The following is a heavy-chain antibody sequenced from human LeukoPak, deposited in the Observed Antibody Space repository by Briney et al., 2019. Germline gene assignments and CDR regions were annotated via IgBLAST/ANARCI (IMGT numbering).Heavy chain of an antibody. CDR3: ARAPTSSWYDY. CDR1: GFTFSTYA. D-gene: IGHD6-13*01. V-gene: IGHV3-23*01. J-gene: IGHJ4*02. CDR2: ISGSDSTT. Sequence: GGSLRLSCAASGFTFSTYAMRWVRQAPGKGLEWVSSISGSDSTTYYADSVKGRFTISRDNSKNTLYLQMNSLRAEDTALYYCARAPTSSWYDYWGQGTLVTVSS.